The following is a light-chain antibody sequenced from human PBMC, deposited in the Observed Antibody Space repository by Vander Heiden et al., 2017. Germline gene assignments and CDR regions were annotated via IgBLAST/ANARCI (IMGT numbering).Light chain of an antibody. Sequence: QSVLTQPPSVSAAPGQKVTISCSGSSSNIGNNYVFWYQHFPGKAPRLLISEKTRRPSGVPGRFSASKSGTSATLAVTGLQTGDEADYYCGTWDNSLYSYVFGSGTTVTVL. CDR2: EKT. V-gene: IGLV1-51*02. CDR1: SSNIGNNY. J-gene: IGLJ1*01. CDR3: GTWDNSLYSYV.